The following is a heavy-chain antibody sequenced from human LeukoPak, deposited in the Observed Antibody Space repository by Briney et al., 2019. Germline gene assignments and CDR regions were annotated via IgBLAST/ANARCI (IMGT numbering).Heavy chain of an antibody. CDR1: GYTFDSHG. J-gene: IGHJ4*02. V-gene: IGHV1-18*01. CDR3: ARDIVGDFDLDY. D-gene: IGHD2-21*02. CDR2: ISVYSGDT. Sequence: ASVKVSCKASGYTFDSHGISWLRQAPGQGLEWMGWISVYSGDTNYAQKVQSRVTMTTDTSTSTAYMELRSLTSDDTAVYFCARDIVGDFDLDYWGQGTLVTVSS.